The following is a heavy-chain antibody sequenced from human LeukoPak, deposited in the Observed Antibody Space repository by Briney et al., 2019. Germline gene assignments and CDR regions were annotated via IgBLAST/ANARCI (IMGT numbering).Heavy chain of an antibody. J-gene: IGHJ4*02. CDR2: IYYGGTT. CDR1: GGSFSSDYS. CDR3: SSTRLGYSGGCH. V-gene: IGHV4-39*01. D-gene: IGHD6-19*01. Sequence: SETLSLTCTVSGGSFSSDYSWGWIRQPPGKGLEWIGNIYYGGTTYYNSSLKRRVTISVDTSKNQISLKLSSVTASDTSIYYCSSTRLGYSGGCHWGQGTLVTVSS.